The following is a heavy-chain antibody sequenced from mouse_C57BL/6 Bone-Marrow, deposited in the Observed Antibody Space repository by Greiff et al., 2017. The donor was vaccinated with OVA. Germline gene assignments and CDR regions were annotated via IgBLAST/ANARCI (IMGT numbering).Heavy chain of an antibody. J-gene: IGHJ2*01. CDR1: CYTFLRSW. D-gene: IGHD1-1*01. V-gene: IGHV1-55*01. CDR2: IYPGSGST. Sequence: QVQLPPPGAELVQPGASVKMSCKASCYTFLRSWITWVKQRPGQGLEWIGDIYPGSGSTNYNDKFKSKATLTVDTSSSTAYMQLSSLTSEDSAVYYCARGSYYAYFDYWGQGTTLTVSS. CDR3: ARGSYYAYFDY.